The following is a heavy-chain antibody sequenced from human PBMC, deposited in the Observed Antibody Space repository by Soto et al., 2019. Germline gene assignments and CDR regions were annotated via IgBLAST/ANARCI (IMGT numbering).Heavy chain of an antibody. CDR3: AARLAIVVVVAATPYNWFDP. V-gene: IGHV4-39*01. CDR1: GGSISSCSYY. D-gene: IGHD2-15*01. CDR2: IYYSGST. J-gene: IGHJ5*02. Sequence: QLQLQESGPGLVKPSETLSLTCTVSGGSISSCSYYWGWSRQPPGKGLEWIGSIYYSGSTYYKPCLKSRVTMSVDTSKNPFSLKLSSVTAAHTTVYYCAARLAIVVVVAATPYNWFDPWGKGTLVTVSS.